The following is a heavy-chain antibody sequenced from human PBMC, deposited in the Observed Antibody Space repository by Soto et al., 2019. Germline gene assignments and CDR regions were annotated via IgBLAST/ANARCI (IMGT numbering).Heavy chain of an antibody. CDR2: IHYSGST. V-gene: IGHV4-59*01. D-gene: IGHD6-19*01. J-gene: IGHJ6*02. CDR3: PRQGRYTSGWFQSDYHYGMDV. Sequence: QVQLQESGPGVVRPSETLSLTCTVSGGSISADYWSWIRQPPGKGLEWIGHIHYSGSTSYNPSLNSRLTTLVYTSAIQFSLRVSAVMAGDQAVHYCPRQGRYTSGWFQSDYHYGMDVWGRGTTVTVSS. CDR1: GGSISADY.